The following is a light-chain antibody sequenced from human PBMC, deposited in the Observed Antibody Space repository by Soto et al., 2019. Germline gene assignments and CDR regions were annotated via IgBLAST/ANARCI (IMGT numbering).Light chain of an antibody. V-gene: IGLV2-8*01. CDR2: EVT. CDR3: SSYSASNNFYFV. Sequence: QSALTQPPSASGSPGQSVTISCTGTSSDVGGYNYVSWYQQYPVRAPNLMIYEVTERPSGVPDRFSGSTYGNTSSLTVSRLLAADEADYYCSSYSASNNFYFVFGGGTKLTVL. CDR1: SSDVGGYNY. J-gene: IGLJ3*02.